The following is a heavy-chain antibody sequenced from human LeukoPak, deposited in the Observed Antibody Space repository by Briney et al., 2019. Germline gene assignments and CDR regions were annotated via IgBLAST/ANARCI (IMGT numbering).Heavy chain of an antibody. V-gene: IGHV1-2*02. J-gene: IGHJ5*02. D-gene: IGHD3-22*01. Sequence: GAPVKVSCKASGYTFTGYYMHWVRQAPGQGLEWMGWINPNSGGTNYAQKFQGRVTMTRDTSISTAYMELSRLRSDDTAVYYCAREGGEYYYDSSGYYHRASWFDPWGQGTLVTVSS. CDR2: INPNSGGT. CDR1: GYTFTGYY. CDR3: AREGGEYYYDSSGYYHRASWFDP.